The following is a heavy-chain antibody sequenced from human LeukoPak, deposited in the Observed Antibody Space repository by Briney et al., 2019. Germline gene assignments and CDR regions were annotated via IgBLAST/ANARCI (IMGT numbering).Heavy chain of an antibody. J-gene: IGHJ3*02. V-gene: IGHV4-4*07. Sequence: SETLSLTCTVSGGSISSYYWSWIRQPAGKGLEWIGRIYTSGSTNYNPSLKSRVTISVDTSKNQFSLKLSSVTAADTAVYYCARGGVVVPAAILLGAFDIWGQGTMVTVSS. CDR3: ARGGVVVPAAILLGAFDI. D-gene: IGHD2-2*01. CDR1: GGSISSYY. CDR2: IYTSGST.